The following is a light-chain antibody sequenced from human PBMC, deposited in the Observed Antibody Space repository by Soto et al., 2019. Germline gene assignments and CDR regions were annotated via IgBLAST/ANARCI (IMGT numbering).Light chain of an antibody. V-gene: IGLV1-47*01. J-gene: IGLJ3*02. CDR2: RNN. CDR3: ATWDASLSGWV. CDR1: SSNIGSNG. Sequence: QSALTQPPSASGTPGQRVTISCSGSSSNIGSNGVYWYQQLPGTAPKLLIYRNNQRPSGVPDRFSGSKSGTSASLAISGLRSEDEADYYCATWDASLSGWVFGGGTKLTVL.